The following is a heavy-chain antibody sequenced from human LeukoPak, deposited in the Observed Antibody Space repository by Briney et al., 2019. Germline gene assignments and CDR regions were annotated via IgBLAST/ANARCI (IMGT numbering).Heavy chain of an antibody. D-gene: IGHD2-8*01. CDR1: GGSISSHY. V-gene: IGHV4-4*07. Sequence: SETLSLTCSVSGGSISSHYWSWIRQPAGEGLEWIGRVYTSGSTNYNPSLKSRVTMSVDTSKNQFSLKLSSVTAADTAVYYCARVGNGVQNLHYWGQGTLVTVSS. CDR3: ARVGNGVQNLHY. J-gene: IGHJ4*02. CDR2: VYTSGST.